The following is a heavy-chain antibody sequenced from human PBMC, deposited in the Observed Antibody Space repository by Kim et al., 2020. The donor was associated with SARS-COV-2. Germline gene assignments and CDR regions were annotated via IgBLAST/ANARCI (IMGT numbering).Heavy chain of an antibody. J-gene: IGHJ3*02. CDR3: AKFAGSGSRSDAFDI. V-gene: IGHV3-23*01. D-gene: IGHD3-10*01. Sequence: DSVKGRFTISRDKSKNTLYLQMNSLRAEDTAVYYCAKFAGSGSRSDAFDIWGQGTMVTVSS.